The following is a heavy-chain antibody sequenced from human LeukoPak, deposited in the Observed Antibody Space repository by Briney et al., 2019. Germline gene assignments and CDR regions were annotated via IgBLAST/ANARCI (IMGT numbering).Heavy chain of an antibody. D-gene: IGHD2-15*01. V-gene: IGHV5-51*01. CDR1: GYSFTSYW. Sequence: GEPLKISCKGSGYSFTSYWIGWVRQIPGKGLEWMGMIYPGDSDTRYSPSFQGQVTISADKSISTAYLQWSSLKASDTAMYYCARSYCSGGSCPGAFDIWGQGTMVTVSS. CDR2: IYPGDSDT. CDR3: ARSYCSGGSCPGAFDI. J-gene: IGHJ3*02.